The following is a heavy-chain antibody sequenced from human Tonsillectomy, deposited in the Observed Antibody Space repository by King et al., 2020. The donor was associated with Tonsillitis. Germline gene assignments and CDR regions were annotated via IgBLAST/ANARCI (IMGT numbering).Heavy chain of an antibody. CDR1: GFIFDDFG. Sequence: VQLVESGGGVVRPGGSLRLSCAASGFIFDDFGMNWVRQVPGKGLEWVSGINWNGESTGYADSVKGRFTISRDNAKNSLYLQMNSLRADDTALYYCAREALTVVRGVVDSYYFGLDVWGQGTTVSVSS. J-gene: IGHJ6*02. V-gene: IGHV3-20*04. CDR3: AREALTVVRGVVDSYYFGLDV. CDR2: INWNGEST. D-gene: IGHD3-10*01.